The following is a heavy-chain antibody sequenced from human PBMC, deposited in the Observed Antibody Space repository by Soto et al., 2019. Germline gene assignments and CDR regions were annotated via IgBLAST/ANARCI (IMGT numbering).Heavy chain of an antibody. Sequence: QVQLVQSGAEVRKPGSSVKVSCKASGDTFSFYSIHWVRQAPGLGLEWMGRINPILSMSNYAQRFQGRVTMTADKSTSTACMKLSGLRSEDTAIYYCASSYGSGYRAFDYWGQGALVTVSS. CDR1: GDTFSFYS. V-gene: IGHV1-69*02. CDR3: ASSYGSGYRAFDY. D-gene: IGHD3-10*01. CDR2: INPILSMS. J-gene: IGHJ4*02.